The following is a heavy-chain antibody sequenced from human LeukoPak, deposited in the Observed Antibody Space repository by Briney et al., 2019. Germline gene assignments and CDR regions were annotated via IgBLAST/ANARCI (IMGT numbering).Heavy chain of an antibody. J-gene: IGHJ5*02. CDR1: GFTFSSYG. CDR3: ARPSYYYDSSGYYYWFDP. Sequence: GGSLRLSCAASGFTFSSYGMHWVRQAPGKGLEWVAVISYDGSNKYYADSVKGRFTISRDNTKNSLYLQMNSLRAEDTAVYYCARPSYYYDSSGYYYWFDPWGQGTLVTVSS. CDR2: ISYDGSNK. D-gene: IGHD3-22*01. V-gene: IGHV3-30*03.